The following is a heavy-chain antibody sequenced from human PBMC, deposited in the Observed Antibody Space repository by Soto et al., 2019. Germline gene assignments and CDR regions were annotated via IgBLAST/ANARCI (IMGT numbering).Heavy chain of an antibody. D-gene: IGHD3-10*01. CDR2: IIPILGIA. J-gene: IGHJ6*02. Sequence: SVKVSCKASGGTFSSYTISWVRQAPGQGLEWMGRIIPILGIANYAQKFQGGVTITADKSTSTAYMELSSLRSEDTAVYYCARESYGSGSYGYYYGMDVWGQETTLTVSS. V-gene: IGHV1-69*04. CDR1: GGTFSSYT. CDR3: ARESYGSGSYGYYYGMDV.